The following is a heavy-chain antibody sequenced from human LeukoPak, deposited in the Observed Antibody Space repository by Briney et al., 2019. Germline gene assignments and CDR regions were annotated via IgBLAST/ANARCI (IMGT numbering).Heavy chain of an antibody. Sequence: SETLSLTCTVSGGSISSYYWSWIRQPPGKGLEWIGYIYYSGSTNYNPSLKSRVTISVDTSKNQFSLKLSSVTAADTAVYYCARSAYYYDSSGYGGYYFDYRGQGTLVTVSS. CDR1: GGSISSYY. CDR2: IYYSGST. CDR3: ARSAYYYDSSGYGGYYFDY. V-gene: IGHV4-59*01. J-gene: IGHJ4*02. D-gene: IGHD3-22*01.